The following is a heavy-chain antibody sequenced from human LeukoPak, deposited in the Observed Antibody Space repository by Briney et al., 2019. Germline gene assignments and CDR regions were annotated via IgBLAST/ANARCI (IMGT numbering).Heavy chain of an antibody. J-gene: IGHJ6*03. Sequence: SETLSLTCAVYGGSFSGYYWSWIRQPPGKGLEWIGEINHSGSTNYNPSLKSRVTISVDTSKNQFSLKLSSVTAADTAVYYCAREVGGGTYYYYYMDVWGKGTTVTVSS. V-gene: IGHV4-34*01. CDR2: INHSGST. CDR3: AREVGGGTYYYYYMDV. CDR1: GGSFSGYY. D-gene: IGHD1-26*01.